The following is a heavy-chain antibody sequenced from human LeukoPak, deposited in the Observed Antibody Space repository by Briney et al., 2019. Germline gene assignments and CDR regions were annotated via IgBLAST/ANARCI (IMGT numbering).Heavy chain of an antibody. J-gene: IGHJ6*02. V-gene: IGHV4-34*01. D-gene: IGHD5-18*01. CDR1: GGSFSGYY. CDR3: ARDLYYTAMALYYYYGMDV. Sequence: SETLSLTCAVYGGSFSGYYWSWIRQPPGKGLEWIGEINHSGSTNYNPSLKSRVTISVDTSKNQFSLKLSSVTAADAAVYYCARDLYYTAMALYYYYGMDVWGQGTTVTVSS. CDR2: INHSGST.